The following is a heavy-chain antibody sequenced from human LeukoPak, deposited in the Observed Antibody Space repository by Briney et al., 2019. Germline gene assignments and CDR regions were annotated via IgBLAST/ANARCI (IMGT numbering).Heavy chain of an antibody. CDR3: ARGGAVPANCFDP. J-gene: IGHJ5*02. Sequence: GGSLRLSCAASGFAFSGYWMHWVRQAPGKGLVWVSRINGDGSSTTYAGSVKGRFTISRDNARNTLYLQMNTLRAEDTAVYYCARGGAVPANCFDPWGQGTLVTVSS. D-gene: IGHD2-2*01. CDR2: INGDGSST. V-gene: IGHV3-74*01. CDR1: GFAFSGYW.